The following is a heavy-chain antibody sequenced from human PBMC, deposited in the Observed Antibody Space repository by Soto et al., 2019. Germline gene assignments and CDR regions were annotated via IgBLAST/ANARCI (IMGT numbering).Heavy chain of an antibody. D-gene: IGHD3-9*01. Sequence: SETLSLTCTVSGGSISSYYWSWIRQPPGKGLERIGYIYYSGSTNYNPSLKSRVTISVDTSKNQFSLKLSSVTAADTALYYCARENDILHGYQSHFFDDWGQGTLVTVSS. V-gene: IGHV4-59*01. J-gene: IGHJ4*02. CDR3: ARENDILHGYQSHFFDD. CDR2: IYYSGST. CDR1: GGSISSYY.